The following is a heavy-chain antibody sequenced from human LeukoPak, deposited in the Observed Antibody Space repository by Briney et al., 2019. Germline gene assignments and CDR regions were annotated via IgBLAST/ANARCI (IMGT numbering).Heavy chain of an antibody. CDR1: GGSISSYY. CDR2: IYYSGST. D-gene: IGHD3-22*01. CDR3: ARTVYYYDSSGYLSWFDP. V-gene: IGHV4-59*01. J-gene: IGHJ5*02. Sequence: PSETLSLTCTVSGGSISSYYRSWIRQPPGKGLEWIGYIYYSGSTNYNPTLKSRVTISVDTSKNQFSLKLSSVTAADTAVYYCARTVYYYDSSGYLSWFDPWGQGTLVTVSS.